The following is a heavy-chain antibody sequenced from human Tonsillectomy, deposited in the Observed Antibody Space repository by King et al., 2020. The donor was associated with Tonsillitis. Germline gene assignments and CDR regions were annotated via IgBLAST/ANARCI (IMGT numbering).Heavy chain of an antibody. CDR3: AKDSSGDIVNWCDP. CDR1: GFTFSSYA. D-gene: IGHD5-12*01. Sequence: VQLVESGGGLVQPGGSLRLSCAASGFTFSSYAMSWVRQTPGKGLEWLSTISGSGGSTHYADSVKGRFTISRDNSKNTRYLQMNSLRAEDTAVYYCAKDSSGDIVNWCDPWGQGTLVTVSS. CDR2: ISGSGGST. V-gene: IGHV3-23*04. J-gene: IGHJ5*02.